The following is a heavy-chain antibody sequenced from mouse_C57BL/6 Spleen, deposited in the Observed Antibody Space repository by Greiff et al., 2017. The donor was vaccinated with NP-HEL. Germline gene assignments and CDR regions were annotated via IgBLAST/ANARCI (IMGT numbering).Heavy chain of an antibody. CDR2: IRNKANGYTT. V-gene: IGHV7-3*01. J-gene: IGHJ4*01. D-gene: IGHD1-1*01. CDR3: ARYIGRGYAMDY. CDR1: GFTFTDYY. Sequence: EVQLVESGGGLVQPGGSLSLSCAASGFTFTDYYMSWVRQPPGKALEWLGFIRNKANGYTTEYSASVKGRFTISRDNSQSILYLQMNALRAEDSATYYCARYIGRGYAMDYWGQGTSVTVST.